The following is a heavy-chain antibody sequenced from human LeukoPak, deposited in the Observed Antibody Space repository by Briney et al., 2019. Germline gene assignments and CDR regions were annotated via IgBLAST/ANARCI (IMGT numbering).Heavy chain of an antibody. CDR2: ISGSGGST. CDR1: GSTFSSYA. V-gene: IGHV3-23*01. D-gene: IGHD3-3*01. Sequence: GGSLRLSCAASGSTFSSYAMSWVRQAPGKGLEWVSAISGSGGSTYYADSVKGRFTISRDNSKNTLYLQMNSLRAEDTAVYYCAKARSGYSSYYFDYWGQGTLVTVSS. J-gene: IGHJ4*02. CDR3: AKARSGYSSYYFDY.